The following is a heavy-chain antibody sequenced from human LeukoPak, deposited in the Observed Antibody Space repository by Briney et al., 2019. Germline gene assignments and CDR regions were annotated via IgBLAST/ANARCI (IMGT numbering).Heavy chain of an antibody. J-gene: IGHJ4*02. Sequence: GASLQISCKGSGSSFTSYWIGWGRPLPGKGRGWMGIIYPGDSDTRYSPSFQGQVTISADKSISTAYLQWSSLKASDTAMYYCARLTTIGFDYWGQGTLVTVSS. CDR3: ARLTTIGFDY. D-gene: IGHD4-17*01. CDR2: IYPGDSDT. V-gene: IGHV5-51*01. CDR1: GSSFTSYW.